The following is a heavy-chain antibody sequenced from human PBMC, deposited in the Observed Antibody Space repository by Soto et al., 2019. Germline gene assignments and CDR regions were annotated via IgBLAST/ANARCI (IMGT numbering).Heavy chain of an antibody. CDR2: ITPIFGIA. Sequence: QVQLVQSGAEVMKPGSSVKVSCKASGGTLSNFDISWVRQAPGQGLEWMGRITPIFGIANYAQKFQGRVTITADESTSTAYMELSSLTSEDTAVYYCAREANTAMVTSWFDPWGQGTLVTVSS. J-gene: IGHJ5*02. CDR1: GGTLSNFD. D-gene: IGHD5-18*01. V-gene: IGHV1-69*15. CDR3: AREANTAMVTSWFDP.